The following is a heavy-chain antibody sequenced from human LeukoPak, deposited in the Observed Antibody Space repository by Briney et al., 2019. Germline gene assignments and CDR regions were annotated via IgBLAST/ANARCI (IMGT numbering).Heavy chain of an antibody. CDR3: ARDGMAAAAGPELLNWFDH. CDR2: ISSSGSTI. V-gene: IGHV3-48*03. Sequence: GGSLRLSCAASGFTFSSYEMNWVRQAPGKGLEWVSYISSSGSTIYYADSVKGRFTISRDNAKNSLYLQMNSLRAEDTAVYYCARDGMAAAAGPELLNWFDHWGQGTLVTVSS. CDR1: GFTFSSYE. J-gene: IGHJ5*02. D-gene: IGHD6-13*01.